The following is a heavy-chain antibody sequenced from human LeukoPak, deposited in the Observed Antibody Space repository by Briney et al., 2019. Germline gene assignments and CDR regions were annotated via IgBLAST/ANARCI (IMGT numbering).Heavy chain of an antibody. CDR1: GFTFSNYV. J-gene: IGHJ4*02. Sequence: GGSLRLSCAASGFTFSNYVMSWVRQAPGKGLKWVSSISGSGGGTYYADSVKGRFTISRDSSKNTAYLQMNSLKTEDTAVYYCTAEVGANEPDYFDYWGQGTLVTVSS. D-gene: IGHD1-26*01. CDR2: ISGSGGGT. V-gene: IGHV3-23*01. CDR3: TAEVGANEPDYFDY.